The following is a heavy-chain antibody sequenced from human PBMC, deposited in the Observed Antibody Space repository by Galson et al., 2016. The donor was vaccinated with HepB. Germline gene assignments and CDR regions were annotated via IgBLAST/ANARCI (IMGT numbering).Heavy chain of an antibody. V-gene: IGHV1-46*01. Sequence: SVKVSCKASGYTFTTYYIHWVRQAPGQGLEWMGIVNPSGGSTTYAQKFQDRVTMTRDTSTSTVYMELGSLRSEDTAVYYCACLIAVIVGDALDFWGQGTMVTVSS. CDR2: VNPSGGST. CDR1: GYTFTTYY. J-gene: IGHJ3*01. D-gene: IGHD1-26*01. CDR3: ACLIAVIVGDALDF.